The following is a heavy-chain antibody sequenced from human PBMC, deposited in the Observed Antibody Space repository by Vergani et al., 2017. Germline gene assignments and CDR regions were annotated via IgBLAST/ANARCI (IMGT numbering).Heavy chain of an antibody. V-gene: IGHV3-21*01. Sequence: EVQLVESGGGLVKPGGSLRLSCAASGFTFSSYSMNWVRQAPGKGLEWVSSISSSSSYIYYADSVKGRFTISRDNAKNSLYLQMNSLRAEDTAVYYCAKVATRWGYGPTPYYHYYYMDVWGKGTTVTVSS. CDR2: ISSSSSYI. D-gene: IGHD5-18*01. CDR3: AKVATRWGYGPTPYYHYYYMDV. CDR1: GFTFSSYS. J-gene: IGHJ6*03.